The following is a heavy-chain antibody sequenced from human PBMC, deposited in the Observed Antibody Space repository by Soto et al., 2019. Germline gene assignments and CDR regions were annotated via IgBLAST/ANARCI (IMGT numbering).Heavy chain of an antibody. CDR3: AKTEQWLITYFDN. V-gene: IGHV3-23*01. D-gene: IGHD6-19*01. J-gene: IGHJ4*02. CDR2: ISDSGSSK. CDR1: GFTFSSYA. Sequence: EVQLLESGGGLVQPGGSLRLSCAASGFTFSSYAMSWVRQAPGKGLEWVSAISDSGSSKYYADSVKGRFTISRDNSKNPLYLQMNSLRAEDKAVYYCAKTEQWLITYFDNWGQGTLVTVSS.